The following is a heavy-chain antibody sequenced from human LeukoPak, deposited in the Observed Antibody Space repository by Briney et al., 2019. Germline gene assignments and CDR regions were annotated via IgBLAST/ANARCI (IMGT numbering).Heavy chain of an antibody. V-gene: IGHV4-59*01. CDR1: GASISTYY. CDR3: ARGGPDVEMATTIDN. Sequence: PSETLSLTCTVSGASISTYYWSWIRQPPGKGLEWIGYVHHSGSANYNPSLKSRVTISVDTSKNQFSLKLTSVTAADTAVYYCARGGPDVEMATTIDNWGQGTLVTVSS. CDR2: VHHSGSA. D-gene: IGHD5-24*01. J-gene: IGHJ4*02.